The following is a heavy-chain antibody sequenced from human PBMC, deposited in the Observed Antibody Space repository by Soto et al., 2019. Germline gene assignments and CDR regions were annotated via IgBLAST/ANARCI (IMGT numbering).Heavy chain of an antibody. CDR2: ISWNSGSI. J-gene: IGHJ4*02. V-gene: IGHV3-9*01. CDR3: SRVHGSQTAFDH. CDR1: GFTFDDYA. D-gene: IGHD3-10*01. Sequence: PGGSLRLSCAASGFTFDDYAMHWVRQAPGKGLEWVSGISWNSGSIGYADSVKGRFTISRDNAKNSLYLQMNSLRAEDTALYYCSRVHGSQTAFDHWGQGTLVTVSS.